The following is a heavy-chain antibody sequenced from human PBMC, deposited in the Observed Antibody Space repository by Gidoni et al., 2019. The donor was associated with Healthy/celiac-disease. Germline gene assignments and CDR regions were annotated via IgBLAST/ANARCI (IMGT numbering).Heavy chain of an antibody. CDR1: GGSISSGGSY. CDR2: IYYSGST. V-gene: IGHV4-31*03. J-gene: IGHJ4*02. CDR3: ARGYQWCSSTSCYTGDHFDY. Sequence: VQLQESGPGLVKPSQTLSLTCTVSGGSISSGGSYWSWIRQHPGKGLEWIGYIYYSGSTYYNPSLKSRVTISVDTSKNQFSLKLSSVTAADTAVYYCARGYQWCSSTSCYTGDHFDYWGQGTLVTVSS. D-gene: IGHD2-2*02.